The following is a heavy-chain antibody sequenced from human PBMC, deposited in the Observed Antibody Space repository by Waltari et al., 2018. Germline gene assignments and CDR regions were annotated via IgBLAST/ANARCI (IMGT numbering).Heavy chain of an antibody. J-gene: IGHJ5*02. V-gene: IGHV4-38-2*01. CDR1: GYSISSGYY. CDR2: IYHSGST. CDR3: ARLSYGSGSYARFDP. D-gene: IGHD3-10*01. Sequence: VQLQESGPGLVKPSETLSLTCAVSGYSISSGYYWGWLRQPPGKGLEWIGSIYHSGSTYYNPSLKSRVTISVDTSKNQFSLKLSSVTAADTAVYYCARLSYGSGSYARFDPWGQGTLVTVSS.